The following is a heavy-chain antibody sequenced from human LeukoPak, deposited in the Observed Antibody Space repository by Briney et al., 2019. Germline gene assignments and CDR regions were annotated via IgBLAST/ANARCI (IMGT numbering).Heavy chain of an antibody. CDR2: MRQDGSEK. Sequence: PGGFLRLSCAASGFTFSSYWMSWVRQAPGKGLEWVANMRQDGSEKYYVDSVKGRFTISRDNAKNSLYLQMNSLRAEDTAVYYCARDNKEDFWSGYYPYYYYMDVWGKGTTVTVSS. J-gene: IGHJ6*03. D-gene: IGHD3-3*01. CDR1: GFTFSSYW. CDR3: ARDNKEDFWSGYYPYYYYMDV. V-gene: IGHV3-7*01.